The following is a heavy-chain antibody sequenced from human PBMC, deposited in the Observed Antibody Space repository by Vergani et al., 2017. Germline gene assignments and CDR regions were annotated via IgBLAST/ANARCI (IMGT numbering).Heavy chain of an antibody. CDR3: ARYPVVPAANGYYYYGMDV. CDR2: IYPGDSDT. Sequence: EVQLVPSGAEVKKPGESLKISCKGSGYSFTSYWIGWVRQMPGKGLEWMGIIYPGDSDTRYSPSFQGQVTISADKSISTAYLQWSSLKASDTAMYYCARYPVVPAANGYYYYGMDVWGQGTTVTVSS. D-gene: IGHD2-2*01. V-gene: IGHV5-51*01. J-gene: IGHJ6*02. CDR1: GYSFTSYW.